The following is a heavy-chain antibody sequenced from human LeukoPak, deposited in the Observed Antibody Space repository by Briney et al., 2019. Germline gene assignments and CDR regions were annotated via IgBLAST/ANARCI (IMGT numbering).Heavy chain of an antibody. CDR2: INGDGSST. V-gene: IGHV3-74*01. J-gene: IGHJ4*02. CDR1: GFTLSSYW. D-gene: IGHD6-19*01. CDR3: VRGYSSGYRLDY. Sequence: GGSLRLSCAASGFTLSSYWMHWVRQDPVKGLLWVSRINGDGSSTDYADSEKGRFTISRDNAKNTVYLQMNSLKAEDTAVYYCVRGYSSGYRLDYWGQGTLVTVSS.